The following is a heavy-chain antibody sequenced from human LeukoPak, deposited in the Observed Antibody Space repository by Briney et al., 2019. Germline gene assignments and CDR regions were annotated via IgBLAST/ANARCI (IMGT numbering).Heavy chain of an antibody. CDR2: VNPGGSST. D-gene: IGHD2-2*01. Sequence: GGSLRLSCAAAGFTFSSYWMHWVRQVPGKGLVWVSRVNPGGSSTAYADSVKGRFSISRDNARNTLYLQMNSLRDEDTAVYYCARSDQADDYWGQGTLVTVSS. V-gene: IGHV3-74*01. CDR1: GFTFSSYW. CDR3: ARSDQADDY. J-gene: IGHJ4*02.